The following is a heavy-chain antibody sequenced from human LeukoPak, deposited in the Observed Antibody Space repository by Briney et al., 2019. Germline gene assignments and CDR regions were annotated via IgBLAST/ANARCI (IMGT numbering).Heavy chain of an antibody. V-gene: IGHV4-38-2*02. CDR1: AYSITTDYY. CDR3: AREGTHRDTWYHWFDP. J-gene: IGHJ5*02. Sequence: SETLSLTCIVSAYSITTDYYWAWIRQPPGKGLEWIGSSYHAGNTYYNPSLKSRVTISIDTSKNQFSLSLRSVTAADTAVYYCAREGTHRDTWYHWFDPWGQGTLVTVSS. CDR2: SYHAGNT. D-gene: IGHD6-13*01.